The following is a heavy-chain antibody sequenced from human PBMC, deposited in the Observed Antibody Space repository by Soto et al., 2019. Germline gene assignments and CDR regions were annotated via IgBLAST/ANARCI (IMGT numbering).Heavy chain of an antibody. CDR3: ARHLVGSTRGNFDY. D-gene: IGHD2-2*01. CDR1: GYSFTSYW. V-gene: IGHV5-51*01. CDR2: IYPYDSDT. Sequence: EVQLVQSGAEVKKPGESLKISCKTSGYSFTSYWIGWVRQMPGKGMEWMGNIYPYDSDTRYSPSFQGQVTISADTSITTAYLQWSGLRASGTAMYFCARHLVGSTRGNFDYWGQGTLVTVSS. J-gene: IGHJ4*01.